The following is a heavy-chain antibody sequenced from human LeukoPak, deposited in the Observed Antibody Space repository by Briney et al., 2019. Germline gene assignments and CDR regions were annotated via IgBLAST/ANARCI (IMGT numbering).Heavy chain of an antibody. J-gene: IGHJ4*02. CDR1: GYSFTNYW. Sequence: GESLKISCKGSGYSFTNYWIGWVRQMPGKGLEWMGIIYPGNSNTRYSPSFQGQVTISADKSISTAYLQWSSLKASDTAMDYCARCYNILTGYYPLSNWGQGTLVTVSS. V-gene: IGHV5-51*01. D-gene: IGHD3-9*01. CDR3: ARCYNILTGYYPLSN. CDR2: IYPGNSNT.